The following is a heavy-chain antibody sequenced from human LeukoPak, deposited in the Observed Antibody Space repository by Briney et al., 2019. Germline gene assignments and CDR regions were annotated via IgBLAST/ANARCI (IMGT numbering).Heavy chain of an antibody. CDR2: IYYSGST. CDR3: ARVRDGDYGYIGFDP. Sequence: PSQTLSLTCTVSGGSISSGGYFWSWIRQHPGKGLEWIGYIYYSGSTYYSPSLKSRVTISVDTSKNQFSLKLNSVTAADTAVYHCARVRDGDYGYIGFDPWGQGTLVTVSS. J-gene: IGHJ5*02. D-gene: IGHD4-17*01. V-gene: IGHV4-31*03. CDR1: GGSISSGGYF.